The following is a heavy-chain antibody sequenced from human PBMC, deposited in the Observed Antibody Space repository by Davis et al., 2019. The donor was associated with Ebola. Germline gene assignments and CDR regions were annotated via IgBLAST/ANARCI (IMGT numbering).Heavy chain of an antibody. Sequence: MPSETLSLTCTVPGGSISSYYWSWIRQPPGKGLEWIGYIYYSGSTNYNPSLKSRVTISVDTSKNQFSLKLSSVTAADTAVYYCARVIRYYYYYGMDVWGQGTTVTVSS. D-gene: IGHD3-10*01. CDR1: GGSISSYY. J-gene: IGHJ6*02. CDR2: IYYSGST. CDR3: ARVIRYYYYYGMDV. V-gene: IGHV4-59*12.